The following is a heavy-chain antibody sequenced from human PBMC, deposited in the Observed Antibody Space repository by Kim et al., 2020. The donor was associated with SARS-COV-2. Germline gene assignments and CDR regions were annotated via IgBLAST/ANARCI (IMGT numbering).Heavy chain of an antibody. CDR1: GGTFSSYA. D-gene: IGHD6-19*01. J-gene: IGHJ6*02. CDR2: IIPIFGTA. Sequence: SVKVSCKASGGTFSSYAISWVRQAPGQGLEWMGGIIPIFGTANYAQKFQGRVTITADESTSTAYMELSSLRSEDTAVYYCARVGYSAPIAVADLGDYYYYYGVDVWGQGTTVTVSS. CDR3: ARVGYSAPIAVADLGDYYYYYGVDV. V-gene: IGHV1-69*13.